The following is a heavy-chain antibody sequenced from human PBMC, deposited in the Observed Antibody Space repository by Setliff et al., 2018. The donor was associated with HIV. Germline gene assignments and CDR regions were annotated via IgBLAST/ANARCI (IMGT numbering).Heavy chain of an antibody. Sequence: PGGSLRLSCAASGFSVSSPYMSWVRQAPGKGLEWVSVIYSGDSGGSTYYADSVKGRFTISRDNSKNTLYLQMNSLRVEDTALYYCAKRTYVSAWYDKPVYFYYYMDVWGKGTTVTVSS. CDR2: IYSGDSGGST. CDR3: AKRTYVSAWYDKPVYFYYYMDV. V-gene: IGHV3-53*01. D-gene: IGHD6-19*01. J-gene: IGHJ6*03. CDR1: GFSVSSPY.